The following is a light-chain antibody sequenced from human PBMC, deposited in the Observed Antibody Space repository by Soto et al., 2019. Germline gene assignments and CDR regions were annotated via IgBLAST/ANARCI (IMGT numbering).Light chain of an antibody. CDR1: NSDVGGYNY. CDR3: SSYTGSSTPYV. J-gene: IGLJ1*01. CDR2: EVS. Sequence: QSALTQPASVSGSPGQSITISGTGTNSDVGGYNYVSWYQQRPCKAPKLMIYEVSNRPSGVSNRFSGSKSGNTASLTISGLQAEDEADYYCSSYTGSSTPYVFGTGTKLTVL. V-gene: IGLV2-14*01.